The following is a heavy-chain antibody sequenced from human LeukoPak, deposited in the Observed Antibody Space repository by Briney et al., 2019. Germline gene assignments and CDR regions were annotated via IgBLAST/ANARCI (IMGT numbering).Heavy chain of an antibody. CDR1: GFTFSSNA. CDR2: ISSNGGST. D-gene: IGHD6-6*01. V-gene: IGHV3-64*01. CDR3: ARAHTGPYSSYRYMDV. Sequence: GGSLRLSCAASGFTFSSNAMHWVRQAPGKGLEYVSAISSNGGSTYYANSVKGRFTISRDNSKNTLYLQMGSLRAEDMAVYYCARAHTGPYSSYRYMDVWGKGTTVTVSS. J-gene: IGHJ6*03.